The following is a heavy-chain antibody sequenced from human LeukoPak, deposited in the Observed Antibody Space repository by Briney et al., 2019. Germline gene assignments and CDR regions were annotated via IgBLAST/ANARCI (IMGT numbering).Heavy chain of an antibody. CDR1: GFTFSSFW. Sequence: GGSLRLSCAASGFTFSSFWMTWARQAPGKGLEWVANIKQDGREKYYVESVKGRFTISRDNAKNSLYLQMNSLSAEDTAVYYCARAPLLSSDTRYYHGMDVWGQGTTVTVSS. V-gene: IGHV3-7*01. J-gene: IGHJ6*02. CDR3: ARAPLLSSDTRYYHGMDV. D-gene: IGHD5-18*01. CDR2: IKQDGREK.